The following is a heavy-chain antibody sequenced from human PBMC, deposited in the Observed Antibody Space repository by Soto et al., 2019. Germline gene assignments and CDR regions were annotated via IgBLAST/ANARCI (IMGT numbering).Heavy chain of an antibody. J-gene: IGHJ4*02. CDR3: TSLYYGH. Sequence: GGSLRRSCAASEFTFANALISWVRQAPGKGLEWVGRIKSKADGGTTDYAAPVKGRFTISRDESQNTLYLQMNSLKTEDTAVYYCTSLYYGHWGQGTLVTVSS. CDR1: EFTFANAL. D-gene: IGHD4-17*01. V-gene: IGHV3-15*01. CDR2: IKSKADGGTT.